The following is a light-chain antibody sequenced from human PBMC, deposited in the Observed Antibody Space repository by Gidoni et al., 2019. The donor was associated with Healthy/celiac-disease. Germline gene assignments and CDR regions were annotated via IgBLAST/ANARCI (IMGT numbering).Light chain of an antibody. CDR2: AAS. CDR1: QSISSY. J-gene: IGKJ3*01. Sequence: DIQMTQSPSSLSASVGDRVTITCRASQSISSYLNWYQQKPGKAPNLLIYAASSFQSGVPSRFSGSGSGTDVTLTISSLQPEDFATYYCQQSYSTLLFTFGPGTKVDIK. V-gene: IGKV1-39*01. CDR3: QQSYSTLLFT.